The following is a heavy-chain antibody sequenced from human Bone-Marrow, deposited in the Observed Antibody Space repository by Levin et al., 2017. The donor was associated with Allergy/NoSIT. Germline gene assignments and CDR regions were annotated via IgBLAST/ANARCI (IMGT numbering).Heavy chain of an antibody. CDR3: ARDYGSGSDLLVGWFDP. J-gene: IGHJ5*02. CDR2: ISYDGSNK. D-gene: IGHD3-10*01. CDR1: GFTFSSYA. Sequence: LSLTCAASGFTFSSYAMHWVRQAPGKGLEWVAVISYDGSNKYYADSVKGRFTISRDNSKKTLYLHMNSLRAEDTAVYYCARDYGSGSDLLVGWFDPWGQGTLVTVSS. V-gene: IGHV3-30-3*01.